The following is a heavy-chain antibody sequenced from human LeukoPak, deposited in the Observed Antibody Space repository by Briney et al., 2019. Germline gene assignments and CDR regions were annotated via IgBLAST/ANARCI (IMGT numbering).Heavy chain of an antibody. Sequence: GGSLRLSCAASGFTFSSYGMHWVRQAPGKGLEWVAVISYDGSNKYYADSVKGRFTISRDNSKNTLYLQMNSLRAEDTAVYYCAKDLDGSSYGYFDYWGQGTLVTVSS. CDR2: ISYDGSNK. J-gene: IGHJ4*02. CDR3: AKDLDGSSYGYFDY. V-gene: IGHV3-30*18. CDR1: GFTFSSYG. D-gene: IGHD5-18*01.